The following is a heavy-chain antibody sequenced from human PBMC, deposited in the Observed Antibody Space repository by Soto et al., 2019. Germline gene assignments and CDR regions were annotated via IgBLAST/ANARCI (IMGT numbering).Heavy chain of an antibody. CDR1: GGSISSYY. CDR2: IYYSGST. Sequence: QVQLQESGPGLVKPSETLSLTCTVSGGSISSYYWSWIRQPPGKGLEWIGYIYYSGSTNYNPSLKSRVTISVDTSQNQFALKLSSVTAADTAVYYCARVGRRAAHDYWGQGTLVTVSS. D-gene: IGHD6-6*01. CDR3: ARVGRRAAHDY. J-gene: IGHJ4*02. V-gene: IGHV4-59*01.